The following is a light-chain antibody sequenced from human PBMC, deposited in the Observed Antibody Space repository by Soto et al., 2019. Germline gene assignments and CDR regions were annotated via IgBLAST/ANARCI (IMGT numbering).Light chain of an antibody. V-gene: IGKV3-20*01. J-gene: IGKJ2*01. CDR2: GAS. CDR3: IHYGNSPPYT. CDR1: QSISSHY. Sequence: EVVLTQSPGTLSLSPGERATLSCRASQSISSHYLAWYQQKAGQAPSILIYGASSRAIGIPDRFSGSGSGTDFTLTINRLEPEDFAVFYCIHYGNSPPYTFGQGTKLEIK.